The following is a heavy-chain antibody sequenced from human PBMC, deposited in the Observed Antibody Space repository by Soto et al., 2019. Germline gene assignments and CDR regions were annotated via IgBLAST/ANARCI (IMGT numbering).Heavy chain of an antibody. CDR3: ARDAKDAYDFWSGYSPNYYYGMDV. J-gene: IGHJ6*02. V-gene: IGHV3-11*01. Sequence: PGGSLRLSCAASGFTFSDYYMSWIRQAPGKGLEWVSYISSSGSTIYYADSVKGRFTISRDNAKNSLYLQMNSLRAEDTAVYYCARDAKDAYDFWSGYSPNYYYGMDVWGQGTTVTVSS. D-gene: IGHD3-3*01. CDR2: ISSSGSTI. CDR1: GFTFSDYY.